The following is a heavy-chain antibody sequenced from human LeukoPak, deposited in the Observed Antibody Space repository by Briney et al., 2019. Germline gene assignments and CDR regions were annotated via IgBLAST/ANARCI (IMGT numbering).Heavy chain of an antibody. J-gene: IGHJ4*02. Sequence: GGSLRLSCVASGAASGFTFSSYEVHWVRQAPGKGLEWVAVISYDGSNKYYADSVKGRFTISRDNSKNTLYLQMNSLRAEDTAVYYCAKEGSGWYFDYWGQGTLVTVSS. CDR3: AKEGSGWYFDY. CDR1: GFTFSSYE. D-gene: IGHD6-19*01. V-gene: IGHV3-30*18. CDR2: ISYDGSNK.